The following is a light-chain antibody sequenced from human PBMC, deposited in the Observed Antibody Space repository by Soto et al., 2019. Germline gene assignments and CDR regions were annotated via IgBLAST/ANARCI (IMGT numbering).Light chain of an antibody. CDR3: KHRHNWPLT. CDR1: QSVNIY. J-gene: IGKJ4*01. V-gene: IGKV3-11*01. Sequence: EIVMTQSPATLSVSPGERATLSCRASQSVNIYLAWYQQKPGQAHRLLIFGASYRATGIPARFSGSGSGTDFTLTIRSLEPEDFAVYYCKHRHNWPLTVGGGTKVDIK. CDR2: GAS.